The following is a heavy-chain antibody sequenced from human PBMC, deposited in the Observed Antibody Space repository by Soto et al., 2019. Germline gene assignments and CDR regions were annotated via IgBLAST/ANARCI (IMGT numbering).Heavy chain of an antibody. D-gene: IGHD5-18*01. CDR3: ARDRYVDTAMVGHWGYYYGMDV. Sequence: QVQLQESGPGLVKPSQTLSLTCTVSGGSISSGGYDWSWIRQHPGTGLEWIGYLSYSGGTYYNPSLKSRVTISVDTSKNQCSLKLSSVTAAYTAVYYCARDRYVDTAMVGHWGYYYGMDVWGQGTTVTVSS. J-gene: IGHJ6*02. V-gene: IGHV4-31*03. CDR2: LSYSGGT. CDR1: GGSISSGGYD.